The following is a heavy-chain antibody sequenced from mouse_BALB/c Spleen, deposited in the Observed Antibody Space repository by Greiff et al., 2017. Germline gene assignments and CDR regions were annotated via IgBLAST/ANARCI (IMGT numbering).Heavy chain of an antibody. Sequence: EVMLVESGGGLVKPGGSLKLSCAASGFTFSSYTMSWVRQTPEKRLEWVATISSGGSYTYYPDSVKGRFTISRDNAKNTLYLQMSSLKSEDTAMYYCTRETGIYGDWGQGTLVTVSA. CDR1: GFTFSSYT. CDR3: TRETGIYGD. V-gene: IGHV5-6-4*01. CDR2: ISSGGSYT. D-gene: IGHD1-1*02. J-gene: IGHJ3*01.